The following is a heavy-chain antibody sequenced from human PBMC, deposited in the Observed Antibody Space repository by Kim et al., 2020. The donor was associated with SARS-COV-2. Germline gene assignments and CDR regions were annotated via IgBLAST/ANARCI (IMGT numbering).Heavy chain of an antibody. V-gene: IGHV3-33*06. Sequence: GGSLRLSCAASGFTFSSYGMHWVRQAPGKGLEWVAVIWYDGSNKYYADSVKGRFTISRDNSKNTLYLQMNSLRAEDTAVYYCAKGLEQWLDRGVDYWGQGTLVTVSS. CDR3: AKGLEQWLDRGVDY. D-gene: IGHD6-19*01. CDR2: IWYDGSNK. J-gene: IGHJ4*02. CDR1: GFTFSSYG.